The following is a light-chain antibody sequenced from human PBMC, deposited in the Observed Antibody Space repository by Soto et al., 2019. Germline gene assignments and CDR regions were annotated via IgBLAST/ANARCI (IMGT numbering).Light chain of an antibody. V-gene: IGKV3-20*01. CDR2: CAS. CDR3: QQYGSSPTWT. CDR1: QSVSSSY. Sequence: DIVWTQSPGTMSLSPGERSTLSCMASQSVSSSYLAWYQQKPVQAPRLLIYCASSRATGIPDRFSGSGSGTDFTLTISRLEPEDFAVYYCQQYGSSPTWTFGQGTKVDIK. J-gene: IGKJ1*01.